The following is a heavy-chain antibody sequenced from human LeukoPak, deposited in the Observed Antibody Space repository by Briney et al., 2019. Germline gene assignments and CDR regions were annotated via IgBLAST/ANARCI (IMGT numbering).Heavy chain of an antibody. Sequence: GGSLRLSCAASGFTVSSNYMSWVRQAPGKGLEWVSVIYSGGSTYDADSVKGRFTISRDNSKNTLYLQMNSLRAEDTAVYYCAREAPYYYDSSGYYDGWGQGTLVTVSS. CDR3: AREAPYYYDSSGYYDG. J-gene: IGHJ4*02. CDR2: IYSGGST. D-gene: IGHD3-22*01. V-gene: IGHV3-53*01. CDR1: GFTVSSNY.